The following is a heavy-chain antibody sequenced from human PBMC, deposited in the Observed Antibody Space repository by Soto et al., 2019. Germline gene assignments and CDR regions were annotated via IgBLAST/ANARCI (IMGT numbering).Heavy chain of an antibody. CDR2: IYYSGST. V-gene: IGHV4-59*08. J-gene: IGHJ3*02. CDR1: GGSISSYY. D-gene: IGHD1-26*01. CDR3: ARRSAMGAFDI. Sequence: PSETLSLTCTVSGGSISSYYWSWIRQPPGKGLEWIGYIYYSGSTNYNPSLKSRVTISVDTSKNQFSLKLSSVTAADTAVYYCARRSAMGAFDIWGQGTMVTVSS.